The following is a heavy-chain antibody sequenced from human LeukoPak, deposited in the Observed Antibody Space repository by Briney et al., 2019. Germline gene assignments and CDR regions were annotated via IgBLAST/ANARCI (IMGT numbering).Heavy chain of an antibody. D-gene: IGHD2-21*02. CDR2: INPNSGGA. CDR1: GYTFTGYY. J-gene: IGHJ3*02. V-gene: IGHV1-2*02. CDR3: ASATTYCGADCYPLDAFDI. Sequence: ASVKVSCKASGYTFTGYYMHWVRQAPGQGLEWMGWINPNSGGANYAQKFLGRITMTRDTSISTAYMELSRLRSDDTAVYYCASATTYCGADCYPLDAFDIWGQGTMVTVSS.